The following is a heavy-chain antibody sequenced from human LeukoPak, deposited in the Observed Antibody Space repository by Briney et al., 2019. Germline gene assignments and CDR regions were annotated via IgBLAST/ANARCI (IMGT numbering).Heavy chain of an antibody. D-gene: IGHD1-26*01. J-gene: IGHJ4*02. CDR1: GYSISSGYY. V-gene: IGHV4-38-2*02. Sequence: SETLSLTCTVSGYSISSGYYWGWIRQPPGKGLEWIGSIYHSGSTYYNPSLKSRVTISVDTSKNQFSLKLSSVTAADTAVYYCARDPVVGATSAPGDYWGQGTLVTVSS. CDR3: ARDPVVGATSAPGDY. CDR2: IYHSGST.